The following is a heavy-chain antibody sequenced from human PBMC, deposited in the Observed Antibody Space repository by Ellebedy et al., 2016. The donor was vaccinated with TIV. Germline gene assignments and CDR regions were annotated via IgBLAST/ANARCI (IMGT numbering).Heavy chain of an antibody. CDR1: GFTVSNNY. CDR3: AKDVRYTTGWGGALDI. CDR2: IGSSAYTT. Sequence: PGGSLRLSCAASGFTVSNNYMSWVRQAPGKGLEWVSSIGSSAYTTHYADSVKGRFTISRDNSRNTLYLQMNSLRGEDTAVYFCAKDVRYTTGWGGALDIWGQGAMVTVSS. V-gene: IGHV3-23*01. J-gene: IGHJ3*02. D-gene: IGHD6-19*01.